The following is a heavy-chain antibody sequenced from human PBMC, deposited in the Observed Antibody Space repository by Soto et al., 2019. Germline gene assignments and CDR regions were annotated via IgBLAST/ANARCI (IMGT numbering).Heavy chain of an antibody. CDR2: FSGSGGYT. CDR3: ARIYGSYYFDF. D-gene: IGHD3-3*02. V-gene: IGHV3-23*01. Sequence: EVQLLESGGGLVQPGGSLRLSCEASGFTFSSYSMSWVRQAPGKGLEWVSAFSGSGGYTYYADSVKGRFTISRDNSKNTLYTVYLQMNSLRDEDTAVYYCARIYGSYYFDFWGQGTLVTVSS. CDR1: GFTFSSYS. J-gene: IGHJ4*02.